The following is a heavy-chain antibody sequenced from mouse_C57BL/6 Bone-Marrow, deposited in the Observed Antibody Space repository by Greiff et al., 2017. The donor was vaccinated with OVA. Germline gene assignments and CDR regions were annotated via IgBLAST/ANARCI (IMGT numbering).Heavy chain of an antibody. Sequence: QVQLQQSGAELVRPGASVTLSCKASGYTFTDYEMHWVKQTPVHGLEWIGAIDPETGGTAYNQKFQGKAILTAATSSSTAYMELRSLTSEDSAVYYCTRGYSNYYARDYWGQGTSVTVSS. CDR2: IDPETGGT. V-gene: IGHV1-15*01. CDR1: GYTFTDYE. D-gene: IGHD2-5*01. CDR3: TRGYSNYYARDY. J-gene: IGHJ4*01.